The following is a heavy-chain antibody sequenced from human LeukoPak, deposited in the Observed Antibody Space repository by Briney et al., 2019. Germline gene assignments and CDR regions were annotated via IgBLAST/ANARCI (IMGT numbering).Heavy chain of an antibody. D-gene: IGHD2-2*02. J-gene: IGHJ6*02. CDR1: GFTFSSYG. CDR2: ISGSGGST. V-gene: IGHV3-23*01. Sequence: GGSLRLSCAASGFTFSSYGMSWVRQAPGKGLEWVSGISGSGGSTYYADSVKGRFTISRGNSKNTLYLQMNSLRAEDTAVYYCAKAVSCSSTSCYRSYGMDVWGQGTTVTVSS. CDR3: AKAVSCSSTSCYRSYGMDV.